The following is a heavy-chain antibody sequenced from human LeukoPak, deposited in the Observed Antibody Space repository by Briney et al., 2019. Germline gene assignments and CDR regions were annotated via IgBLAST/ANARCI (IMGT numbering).Heavy chain of an antibody. CDR3: ARSFGGEQQLGYYYYYGMDV. J-gene: IGHJ6*02. CDR1: GFTFSSYA. Sequence: GRSLTLSCAASGFTFSSYAMHWVRQAPGKGLEWVAVISYDGSDKYYADSVKGRFTISRDNSKNTLYLQMNSLRAEDTAVYYCARSFGGEQQLGYYYYYGMDVWGQGTTVTVSS. CDR2: ISYDGSDK. D-gene: IGHD6-13*01. V-gene: IGHV3-30-3*01.